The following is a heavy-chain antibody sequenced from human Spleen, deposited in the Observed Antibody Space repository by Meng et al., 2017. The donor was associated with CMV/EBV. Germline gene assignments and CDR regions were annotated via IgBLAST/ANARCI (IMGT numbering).Heavy chain of an antibody. D-gene: IGHD3-22*01. V-gene: IGHV3-48*04. CDR3: ARHGYDNPKNYGMDV. J-gene: IGHJ6*02. Sequence: GESLKISCVASGFIFSSYSMTWVRQAPGKGLEWISHISSRSTTIYYADSVKGRFTISRDNAKNSLYLQMNSLRAEDTATYYCARHGYDNPKNYGMDVWGQGTTVTVSS. CDR1: GFIFSSYS. CDR2: ISSRSTTI.